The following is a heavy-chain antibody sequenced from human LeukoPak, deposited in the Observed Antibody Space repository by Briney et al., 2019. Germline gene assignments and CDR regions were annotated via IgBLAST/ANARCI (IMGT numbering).Heavy chain of an antibody. J-gene: IGHJ4*02. CDR1: GFTFDDYA. V-gene: IGHV3-43*02. D-gene: IGHD2-2*01. CDR3: AKDSCSSTSCYVEY. Sequence: GGSLRLSCAASGFTFDDYAMHWVRQAPGKGLEWVSLISGDGGSTYYADSVKGRFTVSRDNSKNSLYVQMNSLRTEDTALCYCAKDSCSSTSCYVEYWGQGTLVTVSS. CDR2: ISGDGGST.